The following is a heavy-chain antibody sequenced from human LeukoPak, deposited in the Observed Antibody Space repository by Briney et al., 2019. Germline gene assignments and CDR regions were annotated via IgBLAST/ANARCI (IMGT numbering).Heavy chain of an antibody. CDR1: GFTFSTYA. Sequence: GGSLRLSCAASGFTFSTYAMYWVRQAPGKGLEWVSASGHGGDTYYADSVKGRFTISRDISKNTLYVQMNSLRAEDTAVYYCAKGSPQYYFDYWGQGTLVTVSS. D-gene: IGHD6-19*01. J-gene: IGHJ4*02. CDR2: SGHGGDT. CDR3: AKGSPQYYFDY. V-gene: IGHV3-23*01.